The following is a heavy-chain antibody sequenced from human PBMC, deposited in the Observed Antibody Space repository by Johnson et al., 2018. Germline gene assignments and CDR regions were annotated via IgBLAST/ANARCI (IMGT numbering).Heavy chain of an antibody. V-gene: IGHV3-30*18. CDR1: GFTFSSYG. CDR3: EKDQRYFDLVQTQSEPYGMDV. D-gene: IGHD3-9*01. CDR2: ISYDGSNK. J-gene: IGHJ6*02. Sequence: QVQLVESGGGVVQPGRSLGLSCAASGFTFSSYGMHWVRQAPGKGLEWVAVISYDGSNKSYADSVKGRFTIPRDNSKKPLYLQMNSLRAEDTAVYYWEKDQRYFDLVQTQSEPYGMDVWGQGTTVTVSS.